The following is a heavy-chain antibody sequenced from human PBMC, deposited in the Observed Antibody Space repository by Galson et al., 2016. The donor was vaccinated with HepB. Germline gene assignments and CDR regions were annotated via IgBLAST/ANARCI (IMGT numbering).Heavy chain of an antibody. Sequence: SLRLSCAASGFTFSSHWIHWVRQGPGKGLVWVSRINDDGSITTYADSMKGRFTISRDNAKNTLYLQMNSLRAADTAVYYCVRGTVDKPGLDVWGQGTLVTVSS. CDR2: INDDGSIT. J-gene: IGHJ4*02. V-gene: IGHV3-74*01. CDR1: GFTFSSHW. D-gene: IGHD1-1*01. CDR3: VRGTVDKPGLDV.